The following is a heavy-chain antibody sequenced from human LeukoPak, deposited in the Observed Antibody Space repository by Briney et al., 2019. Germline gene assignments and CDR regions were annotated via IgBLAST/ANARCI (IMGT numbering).Heavy chain of an antibody. J-gene: IGHJ6*02. Sequence: PSETLSLTCTVSGGSISSYYWSWIRQPPGKGLEWIGYIYYSGSTNYNPSLKSRVTISVDTSKNQFFLKLSSVTAADTAVYYCARVRAGALYYYGMDVWGQGTTVTVSS. CDR2: IYYSGST. D-gene: IGHD3-10*01. CDR1: GGSISSYY. V-gene: IGHV4-59*01. CDR3: ARVRAGALYYYGMDV.